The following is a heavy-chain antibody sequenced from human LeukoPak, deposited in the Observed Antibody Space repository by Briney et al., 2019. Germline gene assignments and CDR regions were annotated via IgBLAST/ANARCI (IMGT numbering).Heavy chain of an antibody. V-gene: IGHV3-66*02. CDR1: GFTVSSNY. J-gene: IGHJ3*02. CDR2: IYSGGST. CDR3: ATEYCSSTSRSSDASAI. Sequence: GGSRRLSWAASGFTVSSNYISWVRPAAGKGLGWDSIIYSGGSTYYADSVKARFTISRDNSKNTLYLQMNGLGAEGSAVYYCATEYCSSTSRSSDASAIWGQPTTATVSS. D-gene: IGHD2-2*01.